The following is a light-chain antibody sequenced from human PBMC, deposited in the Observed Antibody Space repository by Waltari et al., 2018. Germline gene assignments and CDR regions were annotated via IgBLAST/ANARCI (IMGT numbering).Light chain of an antibody. Sequence: DIQMTQSPSTLSASVGDRVTITCRASQSISRWVAWYQQKPGKAPKYLIYDASSLESGVPSRFSGSGSGTEFTLTISSLQPDDFATYYCQQYDSYSLTFGGGTKVEIK. CDR1: QSISRW. J-gene: IGKJ4*01. CDR3: QQYDSYSLT. V-gene: IGKV1-5*01. CDR2: DAS.